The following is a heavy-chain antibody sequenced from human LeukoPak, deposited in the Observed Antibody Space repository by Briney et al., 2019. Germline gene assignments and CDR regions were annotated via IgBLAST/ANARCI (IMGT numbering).Heavy chain of an antibody. CDR1: GFTFSNYA. V-gene: IGHV3-30*01. J-gene: IGHJ3*02. D-gene: IGHD1-1*01. Sequence: GGSLRLSCAASGFTFSNYAMHWVGQAPGKGLEGVAVISFDATKEYFGKSVKGRFTISRDNSKATLYLQMHRLRIEDTALYFCARFKVGTNTTQKNAFDIWGRGTEVAVSS. CDR2: ISFDATKE. CDR3: ARFKVGTNTTQKNAFDI.